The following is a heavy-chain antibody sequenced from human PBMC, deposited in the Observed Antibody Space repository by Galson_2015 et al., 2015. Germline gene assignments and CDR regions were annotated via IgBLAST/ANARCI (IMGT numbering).Heavy chain of an antibody. J-gene: IGHJ4*02. CDR1: GYTFTSYG. CDR2: ISAYNSNT. CDR3: ARDHRSQPASGGY. V-gene: IGHV1-18*01. Sequence: SVKVSCKASGYTFTSYGISWVRLAPGQGLEWMGWISAYNSNTKYAQKLQGRVIMTTDTSTSTAYMELRSLTSDDTAVYYCARDHRSQPASGGYWGQGPLVTVSS. D-gene: IGHD2-2*01.